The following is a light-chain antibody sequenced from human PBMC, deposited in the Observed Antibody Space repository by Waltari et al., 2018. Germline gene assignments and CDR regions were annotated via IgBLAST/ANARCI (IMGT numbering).Light chain of an antibody. CDR3: SSYTSSSSRL. CDR2: DVS. J-gene: IGLJ3*02. V-gene: IGLV2-14*03. Sequence: QSALTQPASVSGSPGQSITISSTVTSSAVGAYKYLAWYQQHPGNAPKLMIFDVSNRPSGVSTRFSGSKSGNTASLTISGLQAEDEAVYHCSSYTSSSSRLFGGGTKVTVL. CDR1: SSAVGAYKY.